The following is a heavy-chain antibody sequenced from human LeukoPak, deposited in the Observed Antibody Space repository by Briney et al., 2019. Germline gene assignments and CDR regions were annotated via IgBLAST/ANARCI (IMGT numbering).Heavy chain of an antibody. J-gene: IGHJ4*02. D-gene: IGHD6-19*01. CDR3: ARASALAQAVMFDY. V-gene: IGHV4-38-2*02. Sequence: NASETLSLTCTVSGYSISSGYYWGWIRQPPGKGLEWTGSIDHSGSTYYNPSLKSRITISVDTSKNQFSLKLISVTAADTDVYYCARASALAQAVMFDYWGQGTLVTVSS. CDR1: GYSISSGYY. CDR2: IDHSGST.